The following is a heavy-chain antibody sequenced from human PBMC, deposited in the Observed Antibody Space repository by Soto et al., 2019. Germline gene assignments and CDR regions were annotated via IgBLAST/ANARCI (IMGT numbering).Heavy chain of an antibody. CDR3: ARDGVVEMATIGGFDN. Sequence: QVQLVESGGGVVQPGRSLRLSCAASGFTFSSYAMHWVRQAPGKGLEWVAVISYDGSNKYYADSVKGRFTISRDNSKNTPYLQRNSLRSEGTAVYYCARDGVVEMATIGGFDNWGQGSLVTVPS. V-gene: IGHV3-30*14. J-gene: IGHJ4*02. D-gene: IGHD2-21*01. CDR2: ISYDGSNK. CDR1: GFTFSSYA.